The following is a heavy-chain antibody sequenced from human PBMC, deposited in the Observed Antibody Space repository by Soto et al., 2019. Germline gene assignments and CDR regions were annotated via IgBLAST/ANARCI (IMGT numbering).Heavy chain of an antibody. CDR1: EVTSSSYV. D-gene: IGHD3-10*01. V-gene: IGHV3-30*18. Sequence: GGSLILWSAAAEVTSSSYVMHRVRTAIGKGLEWVAVISYDGSNKYYAYYVKCRFTISRDNSKNTLYLQMNSLRAEDTAVYYCAKDRGGRHVTMVRGFFNRGQRTLVTVSS. CDR3: AKDRGGRHVTMVRGFFN. J-gene: IGHJ4*02. CDR2: ISYDGSNK.